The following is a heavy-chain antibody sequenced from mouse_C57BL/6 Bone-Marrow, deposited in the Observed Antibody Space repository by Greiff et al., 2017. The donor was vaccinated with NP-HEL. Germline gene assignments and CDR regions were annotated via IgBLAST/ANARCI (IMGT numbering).Heavy chain of an antibody. V-gene: IGHV1-61*01. D-gene: IGHD2-3*01. Sequence: QVQLQQPGAELVRPGSSVKLSCKASGYTFTSYWMDWVKQRPGQGLEWIGNIYPSDSETHYNQKFKDKATLTVDKSSSTAYMQLSSLTSDDSAVYYCAREGAYDGPYWGQGTTLTVSS. J-gene: IGHJ2*01. CDR3: AREGAYDGPY. CDR1: GYTFTSYW. CDR2: IYPSDSET.